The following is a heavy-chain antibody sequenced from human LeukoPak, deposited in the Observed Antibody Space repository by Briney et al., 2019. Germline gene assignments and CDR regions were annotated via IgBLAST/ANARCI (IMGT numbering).Heavy chain of an antibody. CDR2: INPNSGGT. J-gene: IGHJ4*02. CDR3: ARDVYGSGSYLIDY. D-gene: IGHD3-10*01. Sequence: ASVKVSCKASGYTFTGYYMHWVRQAPGQGLEWMGWINPNSGGTNYAQKFQGRVTMTRDTSISTAYMELSSLRSEDTAVYYCARDVYGSGSYLIDYWGQGTLVTVSS. V-gene: IGHV1-2*02. CDR1: GYTFTGYY.